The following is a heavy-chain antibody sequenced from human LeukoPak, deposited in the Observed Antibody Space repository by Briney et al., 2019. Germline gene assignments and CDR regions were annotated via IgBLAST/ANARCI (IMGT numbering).Heavy chain of an antibody. D-gene: IGHD3-9*01. CDR3: ASRQKLRYFDWSPKLNWFDP. J-gene: IGHJ5*02. V-gene: IGHV4-34*01. CDR2: TDHRGST. Sequence: PSETLSLTCSVYGASFSDYYWNWIRQPPGNGLEWIGETDHRGSTDYNPSLKSRVTILVDTSKNQFFLKLSSITAADTAVYYCASRQKLRYFDWSPKLNWFDPWGQGTLVTVSS. CDR1: GASFSDYY.